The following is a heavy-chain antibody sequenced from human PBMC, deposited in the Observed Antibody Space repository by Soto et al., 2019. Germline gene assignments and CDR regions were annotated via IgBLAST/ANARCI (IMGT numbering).Heavy chain of an antibody. CDR2: INPNSGGT. CDR1: GYTFTGYY. V-gene: IGHV1-2*04. Sequence: ASVKVSCKASGYTFTGYYMHWVRQAPGQGLEWMGWINPNSGGTNYAQKFQGWVNMTRDTSISTAYMELSRLRSDDTAVYYCARVRTGDDAFDSWGQGTMVTVSS. J-gene: IGHJ3*02. D-gene: IGHD7-27*01. CDR3: ARVRTGDDAFDS.